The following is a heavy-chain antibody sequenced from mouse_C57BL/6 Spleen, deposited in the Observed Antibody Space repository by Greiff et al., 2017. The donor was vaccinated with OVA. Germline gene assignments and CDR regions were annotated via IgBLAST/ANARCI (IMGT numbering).Heavy chain of an antibody. D-gene: IGHD2-2*01. V-gene: IGHV1-26*01. CDR2: INPNNGGT. J-gene: IGHJ4*01. CDR1: GYTFTDYY. CDR3: FNGYYYAMDY. Sequence: EVKLQQSGPELVKPGASVKISCKASGYTFTDYYMNWVKQSHGKSLEWIGDINPNNGGTSYNQKFKGKATLTVDKSSSTAYMELRSLTSEDAAVYYCFNGYYYAMDYWGQGTSVTVSS.